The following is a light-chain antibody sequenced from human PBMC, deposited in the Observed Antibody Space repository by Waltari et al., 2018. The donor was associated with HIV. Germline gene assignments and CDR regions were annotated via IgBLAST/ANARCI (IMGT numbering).Light chain of an antibody. Sequence: DIQMTQSPSSLSASVGDRVTITCRASQGISHYLAWYQQRPGKVPKLLIYGASTLQSGVPSRFSGSASGTDFTLTISNLQPEDVATYYCQKYNRAPPTFGPGTKVDIK. V-gene: IGKV1-27*01. J-gene: IGKJ3*01. CDR1: QGISHY. CDR2: GAS. CDR3: QKYNRAPPT.